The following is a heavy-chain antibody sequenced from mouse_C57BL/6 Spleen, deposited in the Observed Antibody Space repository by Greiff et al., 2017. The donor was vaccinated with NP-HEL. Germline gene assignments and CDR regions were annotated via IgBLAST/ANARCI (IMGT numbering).Heavy chain of an antibody. V-gene: IGHV3-6*01. J-gene: IGHJ2*01. CDR3: ARAGSRSYFDY. D-gene: IGHD1-1*01. CDR1: GYSITSGYY. CDR2: ISYDGSN. Sequence: EVKLEESGPGLVKPSQSLSLTCSVTGYSITSGYYWNWIRQFPGNKQEWMGYISYDGSNNYNPSLKNRISITRDTSKNQFFLKLNSVTTEDTATYYCARAGSRSYFDYWGQGTTLTVSS.